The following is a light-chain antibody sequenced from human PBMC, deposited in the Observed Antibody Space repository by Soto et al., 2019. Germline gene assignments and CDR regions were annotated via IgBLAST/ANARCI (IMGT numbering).Light chain of an antibody. V-gene: IGKV1-5*03. CDR3: QPYNSYSRT. J-gene: IGKJ1*01. Sequence: DIQMTQSPSTLSASVGDRVTITCRASQSISSWLAWYQHKPGKAPKLLIFKASTLETGVPSRFSGSGSETEFTLTTSSLQPDDSATYYCQPYNSYSRTFGQGTKVDIK. CDR2: KAS. CDR1: QSISSW.